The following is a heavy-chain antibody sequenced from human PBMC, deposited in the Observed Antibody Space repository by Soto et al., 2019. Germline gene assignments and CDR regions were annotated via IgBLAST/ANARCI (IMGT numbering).Heavy chain of an antibody. CDR1: GFTFSSYA. D-gene: IGHD2-15*01. J-gene: IGHJ4*02. CDR3: AKRLEYCSGGSCYSDY. Sequence: VQLLESGGGLVQPGGSLRLSCAASGFTFSSYAMSWVRQAPGKGLEWVSAISGSGGSTYYADSVKGRFTISRDNSKNTLYLQMNSLRAEDTAVYYCAKRLEYCSGGSCYSDYWGQGTLVTVSS. CDR2: ISGSGGST. V-gene: IGHV3-23*01.